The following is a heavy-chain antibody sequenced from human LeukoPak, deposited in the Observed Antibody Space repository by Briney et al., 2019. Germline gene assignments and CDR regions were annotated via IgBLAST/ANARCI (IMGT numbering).Heavy chain of an antibody. J-gene: IGHJ1*01. Sequence: SETLSLTCAVSGVSISTYYWNWIRQPPGKGLEWIGYIYHSGSTNYNPSLQSRVTISVDTSKNQFSLNLNSVTAADTAVYYCARGGAARLHFQNWGQGTLVTVSS. CDR1: GVSISTYY. D-gene: IGHD6-6*01. CDR3: ARGGAARLHFQN. CDR2: IYHSGST. V-gene: IGHV4-59*01.